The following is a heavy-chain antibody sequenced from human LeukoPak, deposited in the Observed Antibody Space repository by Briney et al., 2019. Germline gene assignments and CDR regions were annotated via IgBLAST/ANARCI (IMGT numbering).Heavy chain of an antibody. V-gene: IGHV3-66*01. CDR1: EFTFSRYA. CDR2: IYSGGST. Sequence: GGSLRLSCAASEFTFSRYAMSWVRQAPGKGLEWVSVIYSGGSTYYADSVKGRFTISRDNSKNTLYLQMNSLRAEDTAVYYCASHTYYYGSGSPSFDYWGQGTLVTVSS. J-gene: IGHJ4*02. D-gene: IGHD3-10*01. CDR3: ASHTYYYGSGSPSFDY.